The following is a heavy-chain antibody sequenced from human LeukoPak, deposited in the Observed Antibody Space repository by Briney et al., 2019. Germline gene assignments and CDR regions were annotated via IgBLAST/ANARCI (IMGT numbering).Heavy chain of an antibody. J-gene: IGHJ4*02. D-gene: IGHD3-16*02. CDR3: ARHDSFIPY. Sequence: GGSLRLSCVASGFTFSDYAMSWVRQAPGKGLEWVSGISDSGGSTYYTDSVKGRCTISRDNSKNTVYLQMNNLKAEDTAVYFCARHDSFIPYWGQGTLVTVTS. V-gene: IGHV3-23*01. CDR2: ISDSGGST. CDR1: GFTFSDYA.